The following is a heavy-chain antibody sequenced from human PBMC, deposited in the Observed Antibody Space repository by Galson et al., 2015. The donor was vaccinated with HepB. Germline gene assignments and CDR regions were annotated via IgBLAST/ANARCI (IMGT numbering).Heavy chain of an antibody. D-gene: IGHD3-22*01. Sequence: SVKVSCKASGYTFTSYGISWVRQAPGQGLEWMGSISAYNGNTNYAQKLQGRVTMTTDTSTSIAYMELRSLRSDDTAVYYCARDPGYYDSSGYYGDFDYWGQGTLVTVSS. V-gene: IGHV1-18*01. CDR1: GYTFTSYG. J-gene: IGHJ4*02. CDR2: ISAYNGNT. CDR3: ARDPGYYDSSGYYGDFDY.